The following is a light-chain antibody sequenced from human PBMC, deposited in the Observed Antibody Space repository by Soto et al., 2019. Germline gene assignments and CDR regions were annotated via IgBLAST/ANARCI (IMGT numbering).Light chain of an antibody. J-gene: IGKJ4*01. CDR2: DTS. CDR1: QSVSSL. CDR3: QQRRNWPIT. Sequence: EIVLTQSPATLSLSPGERATLSCRASQSVSSLLAWYQQRPGQPPRLLIYDTSNRATGIPARFSGSWSGTDFALTISSLEPEDFAVYFCQQRRNWPITFGGGNKVEIK. V-gene: IGKV3-11*01.